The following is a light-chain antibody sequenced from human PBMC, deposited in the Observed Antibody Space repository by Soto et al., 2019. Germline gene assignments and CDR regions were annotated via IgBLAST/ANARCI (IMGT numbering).Light chain of an antibody. V-gene: IGLV2-14*01. CDR3: SSYTSRSTLYV. J-gene: IGLJ1*01. CDR2: EVT. CDR1: SRDIGGYNY. Sequence: QSALTRPASVSGPPGQSITVSCTGTSRDIGGYNYVSWYQQHPGKAPKLMVYEVTNRPSGVSDRFSGSKSGNTASLTISGLQADDEGYYYCSSYTSRSTLYVFGTGTKLTVL.